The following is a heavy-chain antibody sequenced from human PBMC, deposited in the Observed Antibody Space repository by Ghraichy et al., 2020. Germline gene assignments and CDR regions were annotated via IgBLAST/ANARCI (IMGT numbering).Heavy chain of an antibody. J-gene: IGHJ4*02. CDR3: SRRGDSSSFDF. CDR1: GYKFISYW. CDR2: IFPGSSDT. V-gene: IGHV5-51*01. Sequence: GESLNISCKGSGYKFISYWIGWVRQMPGKGLEWIGTIFPGSSDTRYSPSFEGQVTIPADKSISTAYLQWRSLKAPDTVIYYCSRRGDSSSFDFWGQGTLVIVSS. D-gene: IGHD2-21*02.